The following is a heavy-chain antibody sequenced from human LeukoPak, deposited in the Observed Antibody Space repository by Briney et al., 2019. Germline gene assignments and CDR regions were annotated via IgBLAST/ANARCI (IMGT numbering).Heavy chain of an antibody. D-gene: IGHD4-17*01. CDR1: GGSISSSGYY. Sequence: SETLSLTCAVSGGSISSSGYYWGWIRQPPGKGLEWIGSLYYSGSTYYNPSLKSRVTISLDTSKNQFSLKLSSVTAADTAVYYCARSATVTTGYFDYWGQGTLVTVSS. CDR2: LYYSGST. J-gene: IGHJ4*02. V-gene: IGHV4-39*07. CDR3: ARSATVTTGYFDY.